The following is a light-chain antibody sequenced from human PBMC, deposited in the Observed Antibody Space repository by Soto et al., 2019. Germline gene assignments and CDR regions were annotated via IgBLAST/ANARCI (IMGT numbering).Light chain of an antibody. CDR2: DVN. CDR1: SSDVGSHNL. Sequence: QSVLTQTASVSGSPGQSITISCTGTSSDVGSHNLVSWYQQHPGKAPKALITDVNKRPSGVSDRFSGSKSGNTASLTIFGLQAEYEADYYCCSFADGNSVLFGGGTKLTVL. J-gene: IGLJ2*01. V-gene: IGLV2-23*02. CDR3: CSFADGNSVL.